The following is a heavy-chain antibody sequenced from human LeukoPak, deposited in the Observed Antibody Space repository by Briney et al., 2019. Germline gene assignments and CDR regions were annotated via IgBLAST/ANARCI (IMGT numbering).Heavy chain of an antibody. CDR3: ARDRGRRTAAGTYYYYGMDV. J-gene: IGHJ6*04. CDR1: GGTFSSYA. Sequence: SVKVSCKASGGTFSSYAISWVRQAPGQRLEWMGGIIPIFGTANYAQKFQGRVTITADESTSTAYMELSSLRSEDTAVYYCARDRGRRTAAGTYYYYGMDVWGKGTTVTVSS. D-gene: IGHD6-13*01. V-gene: IGHV1-69*13. CDR2: IIPIFGTA.